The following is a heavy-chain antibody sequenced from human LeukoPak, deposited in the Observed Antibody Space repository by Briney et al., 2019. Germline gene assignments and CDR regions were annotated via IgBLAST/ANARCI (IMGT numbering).Heavy chain of an antibody. Sequence: PSETLSLTCSVSGGSISSYYWTWVRQPPGKGLEWIGYIYYSGSTNYNPSLKSRVTMSIDTSKNQFSPQLSSVTAADTAVYYCASALQGGSDYWGQGTLVTVSS. V-gene: IGHV4-59*01. CDR2: IYYSGST. D-gene: IGHD5-12*01. CDR3: ASALQGGSDY. CDR1: GGSISSYY. J-gene: IGHJ4*02.